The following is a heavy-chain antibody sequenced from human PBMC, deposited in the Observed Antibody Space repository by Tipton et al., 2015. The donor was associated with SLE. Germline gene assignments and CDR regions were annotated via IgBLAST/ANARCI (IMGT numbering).Heavy chain of an antibody. D-gene: IGHD6-19*01. J-gene: IGHJ4*02. CDR2: IYTSGST. Sequence: TLSLTCTVSGGSISSGSYYWSWIRQPAGKGLEWIGRIYTSGSTYYNPSLKSRVTIFVDTSKNQFSLRLSSVTAADTAVYYCARPHSSGWSDFDYWGQGTLVTVSS. CDR3: ARPHSSGWSDFDY. CDR1: GGSISSGSYY. V-gene: IGHV4-61*02.